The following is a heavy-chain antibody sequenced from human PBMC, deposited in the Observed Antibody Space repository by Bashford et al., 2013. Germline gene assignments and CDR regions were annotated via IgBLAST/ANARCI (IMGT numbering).Heavy chain of an antibody. CDR3: AKGLWFGQLLPLDY. D-gene: IGHD3-10*01. V-gene: IGHV3-23*01. J-gene: IGHJ4*02. Sequence: VRQAPGKGLEWVSTISGSGGSTYYADSVKGRFTISRDNSKNTLYLQMNSLRAEDTAVYYCAKGLWFGQLLPLDYWGQGTLVTVSS. CDR2: ISGSGGST.